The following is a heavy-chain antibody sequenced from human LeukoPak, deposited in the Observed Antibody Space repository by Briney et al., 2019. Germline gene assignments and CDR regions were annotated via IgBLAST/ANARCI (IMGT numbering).Heavy chain of an antibody. Sequence: GASVKVSCKASGYTFTSYYMHWVRQAPGQGLEWMGIINPSGGSTSYAQKFQGRVTMTRDTSTSTVYMELSSLRSEDTAVYYCARSSWEYDSSGQDGGAFDIWGQGTMVTVSS. CDR3: ARSSWEYDSSGQDGGAFDI. J-gene: IGHJ3*02. D-gene: IGHD3-22*01. CDR2: INPSGGST. CDR1: GYTFTSYY. V-gene: IGHV1-46*01.